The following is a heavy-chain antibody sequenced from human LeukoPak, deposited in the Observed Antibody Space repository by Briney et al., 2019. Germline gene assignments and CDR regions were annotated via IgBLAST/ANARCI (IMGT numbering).Heavy chain of an antibody. J-gene: IGHJ3*02. D-gene: IGHD2-15*01. V-gene: IGHV1-18*01. Sequence: ASVKVSCKASGYTFTSDGISWVRQAPGQGLEWMGWISAYNGNTNYAQKLQGRVTMTTDTSTSTAYMELRSLRSDDTAVYYCATVVVAASSGAFDIWGQGTMVTVSS. CDR2: ISAYNGNT. CDR3: ATVVVAASSGAFDI. CDR1: GYTFTSDG.